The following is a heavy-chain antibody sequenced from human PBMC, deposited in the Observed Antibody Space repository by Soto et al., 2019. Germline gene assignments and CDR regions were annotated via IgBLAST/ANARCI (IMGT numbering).Heavy chain of an antibody. V-gene: IGHV1-8*02. D-gene: IGHD6-13*01. CDR3: ARVASAGTLNWFDP. J-gene: IGHJ5*02. CDR2: MNPGSGNT. CDR1: GYTFINFD. Sequence: QVQLVQSGAEVKEPGASVRVSCKASGYTFINFDITWVRQATGQGLEWMGWMNPGSGNTGYANKFQGRVTMTRDASTGTAHLELSTLTSVDTAVYYCARVASAGTLNWFDPWGQGTLVTVSS.